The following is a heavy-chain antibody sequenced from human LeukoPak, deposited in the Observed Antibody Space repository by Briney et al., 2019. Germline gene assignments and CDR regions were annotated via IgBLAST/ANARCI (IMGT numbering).Heavy chain of an antibody. Sequence: GGSLRLXCAASGFTFSSYWMHWVRQAPGEGLVWVSRINSDGSSTSYADSVKGRFTISRDNAKNTLYLQMNSLRAEDTAVYYCTSDYFDSSGYRYYFNYWGQGTLVTVSS. J-gene: IGHJ4*02. CDR3: TSDYFDSSGYRYYFNY. D-gene: IGHD3-22*01. CDR1: GFTFSSYW. V-gene: IGHV3-74*01. CDR2: INSDGSST.